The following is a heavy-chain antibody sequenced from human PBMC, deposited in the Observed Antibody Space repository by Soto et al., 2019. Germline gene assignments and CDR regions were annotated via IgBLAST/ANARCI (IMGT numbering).Heavy chain of an antibody. V-gene: IGHV1-69*13. Sequence: SVKVSCKASGGTFSRYVISWVRQAPGHGLEWMGGLIPSFGAANYAQKFQGRVTITGDESTSTAYMELSSLRSEDTAVYYCARTTPLYCSSTSCHDAFDIWGQGTMVTVSS. J-gene: IGHJ3*02. D-gene: IGHD2-2*01. CDR1: GGTFSRYV. CDR3: ARTTPLYCSSTSCHDAFDI. CDR2: LIPSFGAA.